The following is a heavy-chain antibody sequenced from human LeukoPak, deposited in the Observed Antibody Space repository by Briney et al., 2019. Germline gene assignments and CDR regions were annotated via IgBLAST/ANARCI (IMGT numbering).Heavy chain of an antibody. CDR2: INPNSGGT. Sequence: GASVKVSCKASGYTFTGYYMHWVRQAPGQGLEWMGWINPNSGGTNYAQKFRGRVTMTRDTSISTAYMELSRLRSDDTAVYYCARDRVERSLLYYYYMDVWGKGTTVTVSS. J-gene: IGHJ6*03. CDR3: ARDRVERSLLYYYYMDV. CDR1: GYTFTGYY. V-gene: IGHV1-2*02. D-gene: IGHD6-13*01.